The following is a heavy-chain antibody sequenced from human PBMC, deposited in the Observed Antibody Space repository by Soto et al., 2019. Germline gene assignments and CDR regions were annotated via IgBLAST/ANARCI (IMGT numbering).Heavy chain of an antibody. CDR2: INAGNGNT. Sequence: QVQLVQSGAEEKKPGASVKVSCKASGYTFTGYAMHWVRQAPGQRLEWMGWINAGNGNTKYSQKFQGRVTITRDTSASTAYMDLSSLRSEDTAVYYCARAVAVPADCDFWGQGTLVTVFS. V-gene: IGHV1-3*05. CDR1: GYTFTGYA. D-gene: IGHD6-19*01. J-gene: IGHJ4*02. CDR3: ARAVAVPADCDF.